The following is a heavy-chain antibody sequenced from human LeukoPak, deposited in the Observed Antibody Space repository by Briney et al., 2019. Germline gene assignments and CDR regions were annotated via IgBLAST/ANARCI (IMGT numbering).Heavy chain of an antibody. CDR2: ISGSGDRT. CDR1: GFTFITYG. CDR3: AKLFRGVVVPYFDS. D-gene: IGHD3-16*02. J-gene: IGHJ4*02. V-gene: IGHV3-23*01. Sequence: GGSLRLSCAASGFTFITYGMSWVRQAPGKGLEWVSAISGSGDRTYYADSVEGRLTVSRDISKNTLFLQLNSLRAEDTAVYYCAKLFRGVVVPYFDSWGQGTLVTVSS.